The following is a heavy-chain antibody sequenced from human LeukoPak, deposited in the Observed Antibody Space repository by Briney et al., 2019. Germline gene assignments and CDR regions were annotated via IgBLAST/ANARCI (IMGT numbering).Heavy chain of an antibody. CDR2: IYYSGST. Sequence: SETLSLTCTVSGGSISSYYWSWIRQPPGKGLEWIGYIYYSGSTNYNPSLKSRVTISVDTSKNQSSLKLSSVTAADTAVYYCARDDDDYVWGSYRYWGQGTLVTVSS. CDR3: ARDDDDYVWGSYRY. J-gene: IGHJ4*02. D-gene: IGHD3-16*02. V-gene: IGHV4-59*01. CDR1: GGSISSYY.